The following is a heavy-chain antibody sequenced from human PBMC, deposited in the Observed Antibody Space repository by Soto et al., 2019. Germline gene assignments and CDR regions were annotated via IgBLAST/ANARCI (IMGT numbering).Heavy chain of an antibody. J-gene: IGHJ4*02. CDR1: GGTFNTYA. D-gene: IGHD3-10*01. CDR3: AREVQVHTPAFGY. CDR2: ISPMFGAA. Sequence: QVQLVQSGAEMKKPGSSVKVSCQSSGGTFNTYAMNWLRQAPGQGPEWMGDISPMFGAANYAPKLQCRVTISADESPGTSYMQLSSLTSEDTALYFCAREVQVHTPAFGYWGQGTLVTVSS. V-gene: IGHV1-69*19.